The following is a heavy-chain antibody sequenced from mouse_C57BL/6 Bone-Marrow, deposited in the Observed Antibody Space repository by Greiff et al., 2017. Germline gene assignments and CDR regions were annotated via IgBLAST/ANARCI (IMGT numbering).Heavy chain of an antibody. CDR2: INPNYGTT. V-gene: IGHV1-39*01. Sequence: EVQLQQSGPELVKPGASVKISCKASGYSFTDYNMNWVKQSNGKSLEWIGVINPNYGTTSYNQKFKGKATLTVDQSSSTAYMQLNSLTSEDSAVYYCAREGNYYGSSYAWYFDVWGTGTTVPVSS. J-gene: IGHJ1*03. CDR3: AREGNYYGSSYAWYFDV. CDR1: GYSFTDYN. D-gene: IGHD1-1*01.